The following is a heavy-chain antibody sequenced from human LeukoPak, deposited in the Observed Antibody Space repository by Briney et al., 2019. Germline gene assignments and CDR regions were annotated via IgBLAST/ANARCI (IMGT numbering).Heavy chain of an antibody. J-gene: IGHJ4*02. CDR2: IIPIFGTA. CDR3: ARDATPTKDIVVVPAAQTWGY. Sequence: SVTVSCKASGGTFSSYAISWVRQAPGQGLEWMGGIIPIFGTANYAQKFQGRVTITADESTSTAYMELSSLRSEDTAVYYCARDATPTKDIVVVPAAQTWGYWGQGTLVTVSS. V-gene: IGHV1-69*13. D-gene: IGHD2-2*01. CDR1: GGTFSSYA.